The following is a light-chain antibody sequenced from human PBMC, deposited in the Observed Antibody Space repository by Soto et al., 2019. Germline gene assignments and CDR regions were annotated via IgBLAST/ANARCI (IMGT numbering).Light chain of an antibody. V-gene: IGLV2-8*01. CDR1: SSDVGGYNY. CDR3: SSFAGNNNVV. Sequence: QSALTQPPSASGSPGQSVTISCTGTSSDVGGYNYVSWYQQHPGKAPKLMISEVSKRPSGFPDLFSGSKSGNTASLTVSGLQAEDEADYYCSSFAGNNNVVFGGGTKLTVL. CDR2: EVS. J-gene: IGLJ2*01.